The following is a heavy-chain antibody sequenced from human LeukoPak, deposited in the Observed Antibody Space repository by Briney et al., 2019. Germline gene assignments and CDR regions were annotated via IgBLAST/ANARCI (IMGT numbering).Heavy chain of an antibody. D-gene: IGHD6-19*01. Sequence: GGSLRLSCAASGFTFSSYEMNWVRQAPGKGLEWVSYISSSGSTIYYADSVKGRFTISRDNSKNTLYLQMNSLRAEDTAVYYCARPSEGGSGWFDYWGQGTLVTVSS. CDR1: GFTFSSYE. CDR3: ARPSEGGSGWFDY. J-gene: IGHJ4*02. CDR2: ISSSGSTI. V-gene: IGHV3-48*03.